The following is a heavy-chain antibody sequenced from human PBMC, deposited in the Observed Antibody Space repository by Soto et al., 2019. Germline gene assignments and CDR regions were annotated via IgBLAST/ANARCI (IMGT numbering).Heavy chain of an antibody. V-gene: IGHV3-13*01. CDR2: IGSGGDT. Sequence: EVQLVESGGGLVQPGGSLRLSCAASGFTLSRYDIHWVRQATGEGLAWVSGIGSGGDTHYADSVKGRFIISREDGKNSLYLQMNNLRVGDTAVYYCTRKTPPAGMEVWGQGATVTVSS. CDR3: TRKTPPAGMEV. CDR1: GFTLSRYD. D-gene: IGHD6-19*01. J-gene: IGHJ6*02.